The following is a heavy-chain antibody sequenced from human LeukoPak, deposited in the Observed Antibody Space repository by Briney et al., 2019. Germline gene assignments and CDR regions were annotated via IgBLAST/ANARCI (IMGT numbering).Heavy chain of an antibody. CDR2: INHSVST. CDR3: ARGDHYYGSGSYYYYYFDY. D-gene: IGHD3-10*01. J-gene: IGHJ4*02. Sequence: SETLSLTCAVYGGSFSGYYWSWIRQPPGKGLEWIGEINHSVSTNYNPSLKSRVTISVDTSKNQFSLKLSSVTAADTAVYYCARGDHYYGSGSYYYYYFDYWGQGTLVTVSS. V-gene: IGHV4-34*01. CDR1: GGSFSGYY.